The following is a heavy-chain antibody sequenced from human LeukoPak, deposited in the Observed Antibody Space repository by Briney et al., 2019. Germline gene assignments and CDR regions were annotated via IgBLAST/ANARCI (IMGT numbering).Heavy chain of an antibody. V-gene: IGHV2-5*01. CDR2: IYWNDDK. D-gene: IGHD6-19*01. J-gene: IGHJ4*02. CDR1: GFSLSTSGVG. CDR3: AHRRSLAVAGTKGFDY. Sequence: SGATLVKPTQTLTLTCTFSGFSLSTSGVGVGWIRQPPGKALEWLALIYWNDDKRYSPSLKSRLTITKDTSKNQVVLTMTNMDPVDTATYYCAHRRSLAVAGTKGFDYWGQGTLVTVSS.